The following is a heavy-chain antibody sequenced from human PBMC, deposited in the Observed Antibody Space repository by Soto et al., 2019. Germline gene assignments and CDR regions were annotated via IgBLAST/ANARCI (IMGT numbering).Heavy chain of an antibody. CDR3: VHWGALRRDAFDI. J-gene: IGHJ3*02. CDR1: GFSLTTSGVG. CDR2: IFWDDDK. V-gene: IGHV2-5*02. D-gene: IGHD1-26*01. Sequence: QITLKESGPTLVKPTETLTLTCTFSGFSLTTSGVGVGWIRQPPGKALEWLAIIFWDDDKRYSPSLKSRLTVTKDISRNQVVLTMTDVDPVDTATYYCVHWGALRRDAFDIWGQGTMVTVSS.